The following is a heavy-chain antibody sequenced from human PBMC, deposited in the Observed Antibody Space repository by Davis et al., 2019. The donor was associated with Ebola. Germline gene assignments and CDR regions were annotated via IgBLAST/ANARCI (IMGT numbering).Heavy chain of an antibody. CDR3: AKEDIVVVPAARYIGRNYYYNGMDV. CDR1: GYPFTNYG. D-gene: IGHD2-2*01. CDR2: ISGYNGNT. J-gene: IGHJ6*02. Sequence: ASVKVSCKASGYPFTNYGISWVRQAPGQGLEWMGWISGYNGNTKYAQKVQGRVTMTTDTSTSTAYMELSSLSSEDTAVYYCAKEDIVVVPAARYIGRNYYYNGMDVWGQGTTVTVSS. V-gene: IGHV1-18*01.